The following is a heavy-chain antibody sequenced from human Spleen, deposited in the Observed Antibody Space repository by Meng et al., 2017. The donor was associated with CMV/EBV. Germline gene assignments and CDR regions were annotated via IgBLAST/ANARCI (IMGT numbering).Heavy chain of an antibody. Sequence: GGSLRLSCAASGFTFSNNAMHWVRQAPGKGLEWVPCITARSKYIYYADSVKGRFTISRDDAKNSVFLQMNSLRAEDTAVYYCARVRGGTTSYGMDVWGQGTTVTVSS. J-gene: IGHJ6*02. CDR3: ARVRGGTTSYGMDV. CDR1: GFTFSNNA. D-gene: IGHD1-1*01. CDR2: ITARSKYI. V-gene: IGHV3-21*01.